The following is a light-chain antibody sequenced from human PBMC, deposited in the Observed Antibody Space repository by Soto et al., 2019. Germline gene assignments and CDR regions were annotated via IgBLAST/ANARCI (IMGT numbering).Light chain of an antibody. CDR1: QDISNY. CDR2: DAS. CDR3: QQSDSLPIT. J-gene: IGKJ5*01. Sequence: DIPMTQSPSSLSASVGDRVTITCRASQDISNYLNWYQQRPGKAPKLLIYDASNLERGVPSRFSGTRSGTHFTFAITSLQPKDVATYYCQQSDSLPITFGQGTRLEI. V-gene: IGKV1-33*01.